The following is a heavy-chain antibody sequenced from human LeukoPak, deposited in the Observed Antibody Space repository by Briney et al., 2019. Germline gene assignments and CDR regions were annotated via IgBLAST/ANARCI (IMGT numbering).Heavy chain of an antibody. CDR2: MYYSEDT. V-gene: IGHV4-39*01. CDR1: GDSSSGSTYS. Sequence: SETLSLTCTVSGDSSSGSTYSWGWVRQPPGKGLEWIGYMYYSEDTYYNPSLKSRVTISVDTSNIQFSLKLSSVTAADTAVYYCVRYRSGWYRYDYWGQGTLVTVSS. CDR3: VRYRSGWYRYDY. J-gene: IGHJ4*02. D-gene: IGHD6-19*01.